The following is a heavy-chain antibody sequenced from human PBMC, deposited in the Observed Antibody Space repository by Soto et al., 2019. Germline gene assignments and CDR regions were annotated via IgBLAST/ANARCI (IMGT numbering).Heavy chain of an antibody. D-gene: IGHD6-13*01. J-gene: IGHJ4*02. CDR3: ARDPGGSWRGLSGYFDY. Sequence: EVQLLESGGGLVQPGGSLRLPCAASGFTFSTNVMSWVRQAPGKGLEWVSGISGSGGSTYHADSVKGRFTISRDNSKNTLYLQMNSLRAEDTAIYYCARDPGGSWRGLSGYFDYWGQGTLVTVSS. CDR1: GFTFSTNV. CDR2: ISGSGGST. V-gene: IGHV3-23*01.